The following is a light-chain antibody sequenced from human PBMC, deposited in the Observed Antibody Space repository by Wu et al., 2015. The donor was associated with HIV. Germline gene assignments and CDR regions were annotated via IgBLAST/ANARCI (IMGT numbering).Light chain of an antibody. V-gene: IGKV1-5*03. CDR1: QSISSW. CDR2: KAS. Sequence: DIQMTQSPSTLSASVGDRVTITCRASQSISSWLAWYQQKPGKAPKLLIYKASSLESGVPSRFSGSGSGTEFTLTISSLQPDDVATYYCQKCNSAPLTFGGGTKVEI. CDR3: QKCNSAPLT. J-gene: IGKJ4*01.